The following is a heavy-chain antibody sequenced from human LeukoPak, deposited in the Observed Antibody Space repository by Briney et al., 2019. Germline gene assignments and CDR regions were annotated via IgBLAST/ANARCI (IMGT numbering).Heavy chain of an antibody. CDR3: ARLTRTFDY. Sequence: SETLSLTCAVSGYSISSGYYWGRIRQPPGKGLEWIGSIYHSGSTYYNPSLKSRVTISVDTSKNQFSLKLSSVTAADTAVYYCARLTRTFDYWGQGTLVTVSS. V-gene: IGHV4-38-2*01. CDR2: IYHSGST. D-gene: IGHD2-2*01. CDR1: GYSISSGYY. J-gene: IGHJ4*02.